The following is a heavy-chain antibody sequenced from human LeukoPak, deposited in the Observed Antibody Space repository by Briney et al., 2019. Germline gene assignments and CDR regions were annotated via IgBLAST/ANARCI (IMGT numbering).Heavy chain of an antibody. Sequence: SAKVSCKASGGTFSSYAISWVRQAPGQGLEWMGRIIPILGIANYAQKFQGRVTITADKSTSTAYMELSSLRSEDTAVYYCASRSWASYSSSWYCYGMDVWGQGTTVTVSS. D-gene: IGHD6-13*01. CDR3: ASRSWASYSSSWYCYGMDV. CDR1: GGTFSSYA. V-gene: IGHV1-69*04. CDR2: IIPILGIA. J-gene: IGHJ6*02.